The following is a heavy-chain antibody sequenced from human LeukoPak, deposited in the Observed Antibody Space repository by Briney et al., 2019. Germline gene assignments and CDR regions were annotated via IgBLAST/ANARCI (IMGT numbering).Heavy chain of an antibody. J-gene: IGHJ6*02. CDR1: GYTFTSYD. V-gene: IGHV1-8*01. Sequence: ASVKVSCKASGYTFTSYDINWVRQATGQGLEWMGWMNPNSGNTGYAQKFQGRVTMTRNTSISTAYMELSSLRSEDTAVYYCARGGHIVVVPAAIEAYYYYYGMDVWGQGTTVTVSS. CDR3: ARGGHIVVVPAAIEAYYYYYGMDV. CDR2: MNPNSGNT. D-gene: IGHD2-2*01.